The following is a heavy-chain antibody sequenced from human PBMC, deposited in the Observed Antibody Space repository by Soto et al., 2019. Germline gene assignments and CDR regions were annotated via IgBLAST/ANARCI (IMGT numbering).Heavy chain of an antibody. Sequence: QVQLVQSGAEVKKPGSSVKVSCKASGGTFSSYAISWVRQAPGQGLEWMGGIIPIIGTANYAQKFQGRVTITADESTSTAYIELSSLRSEDTAVYYCARGEYYDFCSGSHGSGDYYYYGMDVWGQGTTVTVSS. CDR2: IIPIIGTA. CDR1: GGTFSSYA. D-gene: IGHD3-3*01. CDR3: ARGEYYDFCSGSHGSGDYYYYGMDV. V-gene: IGHV1-69*01. J-gene: IGHJ6*02.